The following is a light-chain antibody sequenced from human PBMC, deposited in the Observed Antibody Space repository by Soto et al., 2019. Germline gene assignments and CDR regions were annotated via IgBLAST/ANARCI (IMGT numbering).Light chain of an antibody. J-gene: IGKJ1*01. CDR2: GAS. V-gene: IGKV3-20*01. Sequence: EIALTQSPGTLSLSPAARATLSCMASQSVTSNYLAWYQQKPGQAPRLLIFGASIRDTGIPDRFSGSGSGTDFTLTISRLEPEDFAVYYCQQYGSSGTFGQGTKVDIK. CDR1: QSVTSNY. CDR3: QQYGSSGT.